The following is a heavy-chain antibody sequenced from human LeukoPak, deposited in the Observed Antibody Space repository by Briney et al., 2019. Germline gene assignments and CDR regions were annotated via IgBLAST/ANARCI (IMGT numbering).Heavy chain of an antibody. V-gene: IGHV3-30-3*01. D-gene: IGHD3-10*01. CDR2: ISYDGSNK. CDR3: ARDRGWGGPFDY. Sequence: GGSLRLPCAASGFTFSSYAMLWVRQAPGKGLEWVAVISYDGSNKYYADSVKGRFTIPRDNSKNTLYLQMNSLRAEDTAVYYCARDRGWGGPFDYWGQGTLVTVSS. J-gene: IGHJ4*02. CDR1: GFTFSSYA.